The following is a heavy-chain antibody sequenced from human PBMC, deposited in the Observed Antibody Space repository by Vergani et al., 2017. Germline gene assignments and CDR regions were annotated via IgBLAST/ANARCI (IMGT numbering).Heavy chain of an antibody. CDR2: INHSGST. D-gene: IGHD6-19*01. CDR3: ARGVRYISGYHYYYYGMDV. Sequence: QVQLQQWGAGLLKPSETLSLTCAVYGGSFSGYYWSWIRQPPGKGLEWIGEINHSGSTNYNPSLKSRVTISVDTSKNQFSLKLSSVTAADTAAYYCARGVRYISGYHYYYYGMDVWGQGTTVTVSS. J-gene: IGHJ6*02. V-gene: IGHV4-34*01. CDR1: GGSFSGYY.